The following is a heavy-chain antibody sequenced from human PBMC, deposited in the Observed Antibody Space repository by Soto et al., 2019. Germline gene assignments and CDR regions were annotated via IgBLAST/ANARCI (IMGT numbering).Heavy chain of an antibody. CDR3: ARARGERNRNAFNI. D-gene: IGHD3-10*01. Sequence: QLQLQESGPGLVKPSDTLSLICNLSGGPISSTNYSWAWRLQPPGKGLEWIARIHYSEDTYDNPSLTRRVTIPVNTSQNQTSMNLDSVTAADTAVYFCARARGERNRNAFNIWGRGARVPVSS. J-gene: IGHJ3*02. CDR1: GGPISSTNYS. CDR2: IHYSEDT. V-gene: IGHV4-39*01.